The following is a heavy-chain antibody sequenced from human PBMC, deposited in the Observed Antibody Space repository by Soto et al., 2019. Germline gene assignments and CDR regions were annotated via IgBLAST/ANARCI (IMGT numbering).Heavy chain of an antibody. V-gene: IGHV4-31*03. Sequence: PSVTLSLTCTVSGGSISSGGYYWSWIRQHPGKGLEWIGYIYYGGSTYYNPSLKSRVTISVDTSKNQFSLKLSSVTAADTAVYYCARTYSVREVLRFLEWSPPGYYYGMDVWGQGTTVTVSS. CDR2: IYYGGST. D-gene: IGHD3-3*01. J-gene: IGHJ6*02. CDR1: GGSISSGGYY. CDR3: ARTYSVREVLRFLEWSPPGYYYGMDV.